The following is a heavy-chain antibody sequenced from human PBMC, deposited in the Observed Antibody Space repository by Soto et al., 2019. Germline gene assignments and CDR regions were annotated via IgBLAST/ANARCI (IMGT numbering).Heavy chain of an antibody. V-gene: IGHV3-49*03. D-gene: IGHD3-16*02. CDR3: TRAMIEDVDIVATGFWGSYRYPNNWFDP. Sequence: GGSLRLSCTASGFTFGDYAMSWFRQAPGKGLEWVGFIRSKAYGGTTEYAASVKGRFTISRDDSKSIAYLQMNSLKTEDTAVYYCTRAMIEDVDIVATGFWGSYRYPNNWFDPWGQGTLVTVSS. CDR1: GFTFGDYA. CDR2: IRSKAYGGTT. J-gene: IGHJ5*02.